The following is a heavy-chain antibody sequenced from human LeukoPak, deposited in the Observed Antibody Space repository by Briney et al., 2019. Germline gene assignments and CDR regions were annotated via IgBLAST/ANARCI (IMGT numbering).Heavy chain of an antibody. Sequence: PGGSLRLSCAASGFTFSSYGMHWVRQAPGKGLEWVAVIRYDGSNKCYADSVKGRFTISRDNSKNTLYLQMNSLRAEDTAVYYCARGHYDFWSGYPYYFDYWGQGTLVTVSS. J-gene: IGHJ4*02. CDR3: ARGHYDFWSGYPYYFDY. CDR1: GFTFSSYG. CDR2: IRYDGSNK. D-gene: IGHD3-3*01. V-gene: IGHV3-33*01.